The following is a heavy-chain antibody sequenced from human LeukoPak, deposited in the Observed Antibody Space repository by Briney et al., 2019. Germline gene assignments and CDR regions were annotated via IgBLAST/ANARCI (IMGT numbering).Heavy chain of an antibody. J-gene: IGHJ3*02. CDR3: ARVHYDFWSGYYPENDAFDI. CDR2: IYTSGRT. Sequence: SETLSLTCTVSGGSISSGSYYWSWIRQPAGKGLEWIGRIYTSGRTNYNPSLKSRVTLSVDTSKNQFSLTLSCVTAADTAVYYCARVHYDFWSGYYPENDAFDIWGQGTMVTVSS. D-gene: IGHD3-3*01. CDR1: GGSISSGSYY. V-gene: IGHV4-61*02.